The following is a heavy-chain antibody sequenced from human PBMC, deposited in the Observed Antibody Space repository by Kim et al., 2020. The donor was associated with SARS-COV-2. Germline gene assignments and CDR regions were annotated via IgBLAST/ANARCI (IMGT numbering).Heavy chain of an antibody. V-gene: IGHV3-30*07. Sequence: KGRFTISRDNSKNTLYRQMNSLRAEDTAVYYCARDRDIVVVPAAIYGMDVWGQGTTVTVSS. CDR3: ARDRDIVVVPAAIYGMDV. J-gene: IGHJ6*02. D-gene: IGHD2-2*01.